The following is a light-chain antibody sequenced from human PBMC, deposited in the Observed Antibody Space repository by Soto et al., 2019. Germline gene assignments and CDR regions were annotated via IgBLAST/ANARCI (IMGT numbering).Light chain of an antibody. J-gene: IGKJ3*01. CDR3: QQSYSTLLT. CDR1: QSISRY. CDR2: TAS. Sequence: DIQMTQSPASLSASVGDRVTLICRASQSISRYLNWYQQKPGKAPNLLIYTASSLQSGVPSRFRGSGSGTDFSLTISSLQPEDFATYYCQQSYSTLLTFGPGTKVQI. V-gene: IGKV1-39*01.